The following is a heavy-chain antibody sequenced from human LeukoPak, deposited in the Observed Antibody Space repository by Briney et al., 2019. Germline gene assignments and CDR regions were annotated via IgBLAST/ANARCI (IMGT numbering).Heavy chain of an antibody. D-gene: IGHD3-22*01. Sequence: ASVKVSCKASGGTFSSYAISWVRQAPGQGLEWMGRIIPIFGTANYAQKFQGRVTITTDESTSTAYMELSSLRSEDTAVYYCAREGEEDYYDSSGYPSYFDYWGQGTLVTVSS. CDR2: IIPIFGTA. J-gene: IGHJ4*02. V-gene: IGHV1-69*05. CDR1: GGTFSSYA. CDR3: AREGEEDYYDSSGYPSYFDY.